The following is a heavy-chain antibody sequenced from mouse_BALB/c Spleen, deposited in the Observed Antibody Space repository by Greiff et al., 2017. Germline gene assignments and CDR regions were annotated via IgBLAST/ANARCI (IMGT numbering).Heavy chain of an antibody. V-gene: IGHV5-4*02. CDR3: TREGDYESYYYAMDY. J-gene: IGHJ4*01. CDR1: GFTFSDYY. CDR2: ISDGGSYT. D-gene: IGHD2-4*01. Sequence: DVMLVESGGGLVKPGGSLKLSCAASGFTFSDYYMYWVRQTPEKRLEWVATISDGGSYTYYPDSVKGRFTISRDNAKNNLYLQMSSLKSEDTAMYYCTREGDYESYYYAMDYWGQGTSVTVSS.